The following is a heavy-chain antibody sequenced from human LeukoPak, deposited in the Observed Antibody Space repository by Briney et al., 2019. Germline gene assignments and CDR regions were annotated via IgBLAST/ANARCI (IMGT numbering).Heavy chain of an antibody. CDR3: ARSREHTFDI. V-gene: IGHV1-2*02. CDR2: IYPYSGDT. J-gene: IGHJ3*02. CDR1: GYTFTGYY. Sequence: ASVKVSCKASGYTFTGYYIHWVRQAPGQGLEWMGWIYPYSGDTNYAQNFQGRVTMTRDTSISTAYMEVSRLRSDDTAVYYCARSREHTFDIWGQGTMVTVSS. D-gene: IGHD1-26*01.